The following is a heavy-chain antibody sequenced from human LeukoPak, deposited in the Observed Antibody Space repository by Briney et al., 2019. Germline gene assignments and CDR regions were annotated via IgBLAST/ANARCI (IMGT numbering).Heavy chain of an antibody. Sequence: PGGSLRLSCAASEFTFSSYEMNWVRQAPGKGLEWVSYISSSGITIYYADSVKGRFTISRDNAKNSLYLQMNSLRADDTAVYYCARRECSATSCHESWYYPMDVWGQGTTVTVSS. CDR3: ARRECSATSCHESWYYPMDV. D-gene: IGHD2-2*01. J-gene: IGHJ6*02. CDR2: ISSSGITI. CDR1: EFTFSSYE. V-gene: IGHV3-48*03.